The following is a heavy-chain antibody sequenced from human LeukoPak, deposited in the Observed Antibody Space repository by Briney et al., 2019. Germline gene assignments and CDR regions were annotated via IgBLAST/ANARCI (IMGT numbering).Heavy chain of an antibody. D-gene: IGHD6-6*01. Sequence: GGSLRLSCAASGFNFDDYAIHWVRQAPGKGLEWISGISWNSDSIDFADSVKGRFTISRDNAKNSLYLQMNSLRAEDTAVYYCAREDGSSYYFDYWGQGTLVTVAS. CDR1: GFNFDDYA. CDR2: ISWNSDSI. CDR3: AREDGSSYYFDY. J-gene: IGHJ4*02. V-gene: IGHV3-9*01.